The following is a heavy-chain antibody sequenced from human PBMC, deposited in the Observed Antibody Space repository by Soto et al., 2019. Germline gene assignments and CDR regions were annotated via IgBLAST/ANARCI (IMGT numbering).Heavy chain of an antibody. V-gene: IGHV3-30*18. J-gene: IGHJ4*02. D-gene: IGHD6-19*01. Sequence: QVQLVESGGGVVQPGKSLRLSCAATGFIFRSYGVHWVRQAPGKGLEWVAVISHDGTNAYYADAVNGRFTISRDNAKNTVKLEMNHLSAEATFVDYCAKLGSAVAATDYFYFWGQGAL. CDR3: AKLGSAVAATDYFYF. CDR1: GFIFRSYG. CDR2: ISHDGTNA.